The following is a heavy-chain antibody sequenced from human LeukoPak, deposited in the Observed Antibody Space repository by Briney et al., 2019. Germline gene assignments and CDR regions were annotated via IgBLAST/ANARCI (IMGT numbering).Heavy chain of an antibody. J-gene: IGHJ5*02. Sequence: ASVTVSCKASGYTFSSYGISWVRQAPGQGLEWMGWISAYNGNTNYAQKLQGRVTTTTDTSTSTAYMELRSLRSDDTAVYYCARAYDTRFDPWGQGTLVTVSS. D-gene: IGHD5-12*01. CDR3: ARAYDTRFDP. V-gene: IGHV1-18*01. CDR2: ISAYNGNT. CDR1: GYTFSSYG.